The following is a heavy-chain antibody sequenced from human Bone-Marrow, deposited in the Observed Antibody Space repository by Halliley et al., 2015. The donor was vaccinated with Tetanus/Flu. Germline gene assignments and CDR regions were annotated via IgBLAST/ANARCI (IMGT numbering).Heavy chain of an antibody. J-gene: IGHJ4*02. CDR3: ARDLGFNDYGEDALDY. Sequence: TLSLTCTVFGGSISSYYWSWIRQSPGKGLQWLGYIYDRGNTKYNPSLKSRVSISVDTSKNQVSLSLNSVTAADTAVYYCARDLGFNDYGEDALDYWGQGILVTVSS. V-gene: IGHV4-59*01. D-gene: IGHD4-17*01. CDR1: GGSISSYY. CDR2: IYDRGNT.